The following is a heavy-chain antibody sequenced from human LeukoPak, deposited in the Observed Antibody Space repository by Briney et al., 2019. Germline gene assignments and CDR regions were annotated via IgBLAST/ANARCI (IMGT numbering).Heavy chain of an antibody. CDR3: ARAGQQFVPVGVDY. CDR2: IWFDGSEK. V-gene: IGHV3-33*01. CDR1: GFLFYKFA. Sequence: PGTSLRLSCVASGFLFYKFAMHWVRQAPGRGLEGVAEIWFDGSEKFYADSVKGRFSVSRDNSNNTLFLQMDSLRAEDTAVYYCARAGQQFVPVGVDYGGQGTLVAVSS. J-gene: IGHJ4*02. D-gene: IGHD6-6*01.